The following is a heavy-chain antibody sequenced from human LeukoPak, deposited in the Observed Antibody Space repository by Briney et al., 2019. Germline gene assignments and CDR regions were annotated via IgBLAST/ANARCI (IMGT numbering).Heavy chain of an antibody. Sequence: KAGGSLRLSCAASEFTFSSYSMNWVRQAPGKGLEWVSSISSSSSYIYYADSVKGRFTISRDNAKNSLYLQMNSLRAEDTAVYYCARDMGQYSSGWYVYYGMDVWGQGTTVTVSS. J-gene: IGHJ6*02. D-gene: IGHD6-19*01. CDR3: ARDMGQYSSGWYVYYGMDV. CDR1: EFTFSSYS. V-gene: IGHV3-21*01. CDR2: ISSSSSYI.